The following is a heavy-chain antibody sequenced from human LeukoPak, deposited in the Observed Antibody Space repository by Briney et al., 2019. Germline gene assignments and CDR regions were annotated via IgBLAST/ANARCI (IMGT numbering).Heavy chain of an antibody. CDR2: IYSSGST. V-gene: IGHV4-30-4*08. Sequence: SQTLSLTCTVSGGSISSGDYYWSWIRQPPGKGLEWIGYIYSSGSTYYNPSLKSRVTISVDTSKNQFSLKLSSVTAADTAVYYCARVVVIQDAFDIWGQGTMVTVSS. CDR1: GGSISSGDYY. CDR3: ARVVVIQDAFDI. D-gene: IGHD3-22*01. J-gene: IGHJ3*02.